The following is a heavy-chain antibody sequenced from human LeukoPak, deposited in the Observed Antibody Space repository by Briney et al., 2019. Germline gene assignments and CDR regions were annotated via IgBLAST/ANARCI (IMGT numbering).Heavy chain of an antibody. CDR1: GYTFTSYG. Sequence: ASVKVSCKASGYTFTSYGISWVRQAPGQGLEWMGWISAYNGNINYAQKLQGRVTMTTDTSTSTAYMELRSLRSDDTAVYYCARIAPMGCSSTSCYSFGWFDPWGQGTLVTVSS. D-gene: IGHD2-2*02. CDR2: ISAYNGNI. V-gene: IGHV1-18*01. CDR3: ARIAPMGCSSTSCYSFGWFDP. J-gene: IGHJ5*02.